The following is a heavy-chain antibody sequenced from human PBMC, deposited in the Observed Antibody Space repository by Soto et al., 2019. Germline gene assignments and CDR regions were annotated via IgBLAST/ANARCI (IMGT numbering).Heavy chain of an antibody. CDR1: GASMSSKY. J-gene: IGHJ3*02. D-gene: IGHD3-3*01. V-gene: IGHV4-59*01. CDR2: IYNSDT. Sequence: SETLSLTCSVSGASMSSKYWSWIRQPPGKGLEWVGNIYNSDTKYNPSLKSRVTISVDTSKNQFSLKLTSVTAADTAVYYCARAVTYDFWNGIPSGFNIWGQGTLVTVSS. CDR3: ARAVTYDFWNGIPSGFNI.